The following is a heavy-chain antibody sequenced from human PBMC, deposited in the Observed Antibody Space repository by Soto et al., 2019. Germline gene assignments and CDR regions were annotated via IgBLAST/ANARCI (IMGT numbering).Heavy chain of an antibody. CDR3: AKDLTRQLAYWLDP. D-gene: IGHD6-6*01. J-gene: IGHJ5*02. V-gene: IGHV1-18*04. CDR1: GYPFGTYA. Sequence: GASVKVSCKASGYPFGTYAITWVRQAPGQGLEWVGWISTNSGNTYYAQNFQGRVTLTTDTSTTTAYMEFRSLTSDDTAIYYCAKDLTRQLAYWLDPWGQGTQVTVSS. CDR2: ISTNSGNT.